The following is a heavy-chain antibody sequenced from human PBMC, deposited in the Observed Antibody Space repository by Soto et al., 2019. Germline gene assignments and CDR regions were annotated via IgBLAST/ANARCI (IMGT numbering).Heavy chain of an antibody. CDR3: VKDGSSGWPYYYGMDV. V-gene: IGHV3-30*18. Sequence: VQLLESGGGSVQPGGSLRLSCAASGFTFSSYGMHWVRQAPGKGLEWVAVISYDGSNKYYADSVKGRFTISRDNSKNTLYLQMSSLRAEDTAVYYCVKDGSSGWPYYYGMDVWGQGTTVTVSS. D-gene: IGHD6-19*01. J-gene: IGHJ6*02. CDR1: GFTFSSYG. CDR2: ISYDGSNK.